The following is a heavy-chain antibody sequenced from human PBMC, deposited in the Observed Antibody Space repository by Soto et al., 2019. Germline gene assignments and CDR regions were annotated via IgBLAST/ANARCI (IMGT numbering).Heavy chain of an antibody. Sequence: GGSLRLSCAASGFTFSSYAMSWVRQAPGKGLERVSVISDGSSTSYADSVKGRFTISRDNAKNTLYLQMNSLRAEDTAVYYCARGGGQQLAHFNYWGQGTLVTVSS. CDR2: ISDGSST. CDR3: ARGGGQQLAHFNY. V-gene: IGHV3-74*01. D-gene: IGHD6-13*01. CDR1: GFTFSSYA. J-gene: IGHJ4*02.